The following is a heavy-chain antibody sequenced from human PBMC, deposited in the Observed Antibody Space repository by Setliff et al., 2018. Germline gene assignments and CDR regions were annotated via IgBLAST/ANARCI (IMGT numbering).Heavy chain of an antibody. J-gene: IGHJ2*01. Sequence: SETLSLTCTVSGGSISSGDYYWSWIRQPPGKGLEWIGYIYYSGSAYYNPSLKSRFRISVDTSKNQFSLKLNSVTAADTAVYYCARDPIMGFYDSTGYSTLSWYFDLWGRGTLVTVSS. CDR3: ARDPIMGFYDSTGYSTLSWYFDL. V-gene: IGHV4-30-4*08. CDR2: IYYSGSA. D-gene: IGHD3-22*01. CDR1: GGSISSGDYY.